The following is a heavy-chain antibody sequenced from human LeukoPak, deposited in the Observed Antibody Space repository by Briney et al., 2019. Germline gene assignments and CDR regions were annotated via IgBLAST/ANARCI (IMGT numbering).Heavy chain of an antibody. CDR1: GFTVSSNY. V-gene: IGHV3-53*05. J-gene: IGHJ4*02. D-gene: IGHD6-13*01. CDR3: VNGEQQLVPYFDY. CDR2: IYSGGST. Sequence: GGSLRLSCAASGFTVSSNYMSWVRQAPGKGLEWVSVIYSGGSTYYADSVKGRFTISRDNSKNTLYLQMSSLRAEDTAVYYCVNGEQQLVPYFDYWGQGTLVTVSS.